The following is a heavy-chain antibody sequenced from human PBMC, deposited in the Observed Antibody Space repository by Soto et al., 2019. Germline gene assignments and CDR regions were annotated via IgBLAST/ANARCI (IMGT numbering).Heavy chain of an antibody. V-gene: IGHV1-69*13. Sequence: SVKVSCKTSGGTFSRYAISWVRQAPGQGLEWMGGIIPMFGTRNYAQKFKGRVTITADESTSTAYMELRSLRSEETAVYYCARDLGSSGSYNRFDYWGQGTPVTVSS. J-gene: IGHJ4*02. CDR2: IIPMFGTR. CDR3: ARDLGSSGSYNRFDY. CDR1: GGTFSRYA. D-gene: IGHD3-22*01.